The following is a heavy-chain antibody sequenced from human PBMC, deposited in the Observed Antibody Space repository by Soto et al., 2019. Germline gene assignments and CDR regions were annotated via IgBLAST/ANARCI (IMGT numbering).Heavy chain of an antibody. Sequence: PGGSLRLSCTASGFPFSNYSMTWVRQAPGKGLEWVSAISSGGDYTYYADSVKGRFTISRDNSKNTLYLQMNSLRTEDTAVYYCAKDHYDILTGYYGPDYWGQGTLVTVSS. CDR2: ISSGGDYT. V-gene: IGHV3-23*01. CDR3: AKDHYDILTGYYGPDY. J-gene: IGHJ4*02. D-gene: IGHD3-9*01. CDR1: GFPFSNYS.